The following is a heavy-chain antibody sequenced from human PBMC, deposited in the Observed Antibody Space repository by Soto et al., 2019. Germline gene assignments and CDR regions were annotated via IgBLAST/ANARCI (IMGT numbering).Heavy chain of an antibody. Sequence: QLQLQESGSGLVKPSQTLSLTCAVSGGSISSGGYSWSWIRQPPGKGLEWIGYIYHSGSTYYNQSLNSRVTISVDRSKNQFSLKLSSVTAADTAVYYCASIAVRGLWKDYWGQGTLVTVSS. CDR3: ASIAVRGLWKDY. CDR1: GGSISSGGYS. D-gene: IGHD6-19*01. V-gene: IGHV4-30-2*01. J-gene: IGHJ4*02. CDR2: IYHSGST.